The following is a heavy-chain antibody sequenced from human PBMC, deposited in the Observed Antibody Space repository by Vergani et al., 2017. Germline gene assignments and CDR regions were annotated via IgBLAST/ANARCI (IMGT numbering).Heavy chain of an antibody. D-gene: IGHD3-10*01. CDR2: IRSNAYGQAT. V-gene: IGHV3-49*03. J-gene: IGHJ3*02. Sequence: EVQLVESGGDLVQPGRSLRLSCTASGFTFGYYAMDWFRQAPGQGLEWVGCIRSNAYGQATIYAASVKGRFTISRDDSKSIAYLQMNNLQTEDTAMYYCVRNQVTVLRGSDALDIWGQGTMVTDSS. CDR1: GFTFGYYA. CDR3: VRNQVTVLRGSDALDI.